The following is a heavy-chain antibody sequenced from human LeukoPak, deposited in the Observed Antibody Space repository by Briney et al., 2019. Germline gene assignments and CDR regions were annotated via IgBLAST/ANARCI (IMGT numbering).Heavy chain of an antibody. Sequence: PSETLSLTCTVSGYSISSGYYWGWIRRPPGKGLEWIGSIYHSGSTYYNPSLKSRVTISVDTSKNQFSLKLSSVTAADTAVYYCARAGAYYDFWSGWNYYYYYYMDVWGKGTTVTVSS. CDR1: GYSISSGYY. V-gene: IGHV4-38-2*02. D-gene: IGHD3-3*01. CDR3: ARAGAYYDFWSGWNYYYYYYMDV. J-gene: IGHJ6*03. CDR2: IYHSGST.